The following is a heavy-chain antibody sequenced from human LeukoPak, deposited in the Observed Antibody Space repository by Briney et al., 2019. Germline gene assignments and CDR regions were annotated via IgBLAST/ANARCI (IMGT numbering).Heavy chain of an antibody. Sequence: GGSLRLSCAASGFTFSSYAMSWVRQAPGKGLEWVGRIKSKTDGGTTDYAAPVKGRFTISRDDSKNTLYLQMNSLKTEDTAVYYCTTDRFNDFDAFDIWGQGTMVTVSS. CDR1: GFTFSSYA. CDR2: IKSKTDGGTT. J-gene: IGHJ3*02. CDR3: TTDRFNDFDAFDI. D-gene: IGHD3/OR15-3a*01. V-gene: IGHV3-15*01.